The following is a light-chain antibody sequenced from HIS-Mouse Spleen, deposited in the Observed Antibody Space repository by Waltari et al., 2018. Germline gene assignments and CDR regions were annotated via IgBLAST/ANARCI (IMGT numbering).Light chain of an antibody. CDR2: GTS. CDR1: QRVSSNY. V-gene: IGKV3-20*01. J-gene: IGKJ3*01. CDR3: QQYGSSPLFT. Sequence: EIVLTQSPGPLSLSPGERATLSCRASQRVSSNYSAWYQQKPGQAPRLLIYGTSSRATGIPDRFSGSGSGTDFTLTISRLEPEDFAVYYCQQYGSSPLFTFGPGTKVDIK.